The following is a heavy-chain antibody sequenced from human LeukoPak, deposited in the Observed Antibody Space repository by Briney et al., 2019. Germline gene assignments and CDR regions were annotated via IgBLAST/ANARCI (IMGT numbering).Heavy chain of an antibody. CDR3: ARGSADGDYLFY. V-gene: IGHV3-53*01. Sequence: GGSLRLSCAASGFIVSSNYMSWVRQAPGKGLEWVSVIYAGGSTYYSDSVKGRFTISRDNSKNKLYLQMNSLRAEDTAVYYCARGSADGDYLFYWGQGTLVTVSS. J-gene: IGHJ4*02. CDR2: IYAGGST. CDR1: GFIVSSNY. D-gene: IGHD4-17*01.